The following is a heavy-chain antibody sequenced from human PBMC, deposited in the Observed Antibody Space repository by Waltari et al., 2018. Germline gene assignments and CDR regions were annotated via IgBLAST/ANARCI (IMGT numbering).Heavy chain of an antibody. J-gene: IGHJ6*03. Sequence: QLQLQESGPGLVKPSETLSLTCSLSGDSISSRNYYWGWLRQPPGKGLEWIGSIYYSGTTNYTPSLKSRVTISVDTSKNQFSLKVNSVTAADTAVYYCARQPPQDYYMDVWGKGTTVTVSS. V-gene: IGHV4-39*01. CDR2: IYYSGTT. CDR1: GDSISSRNYY. CDR3: ARQPPQDYYMDV.